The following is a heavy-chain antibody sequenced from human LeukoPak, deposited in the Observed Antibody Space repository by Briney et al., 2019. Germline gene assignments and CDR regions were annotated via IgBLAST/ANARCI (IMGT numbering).Heavy chain of an antibody. CDR1: GGSMSNRNYY. Sequence: KPSETLSLTCSVSGGSMSNRNYYWVWIRQPPGKGLEWFGSIYYTGATYHNPSLNSRVTKSVEPSQNPFSPKLAPVTPAEPAVYHLARNGTYTNPYYGMDVRGQGTKVIVPS. J-gene: IGHJ6*02. CDR3: ARNGTYTNPYYGMDV. CDR2: IYYTGAT. V-gene: IGHV4-39*01. D-gene: IGHD2-2*02.